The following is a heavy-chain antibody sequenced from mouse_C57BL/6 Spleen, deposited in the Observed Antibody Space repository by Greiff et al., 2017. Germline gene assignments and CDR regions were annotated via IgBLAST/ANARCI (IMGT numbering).Heavy chain of an antibody. D-gene: IGHD2-4*01. V-gene: IGHV3-6*01. CDR1: GYSITSGYY. CDR2: ISYDGSN. CDR3: ARGGYDYDAWFAY. J-gene: IGHJ3*01. Sequence: EVQLQESGPGLVKPSQSLSLTCSVTGYSITSGYYWNWIRQFPGNKLEWMGYISYDGSNNYNPSLKNRISITRDTSKNQFFLKLNSVTTVDTATYYCARGGYDYDAWFAYWGQGTLVTVSA.